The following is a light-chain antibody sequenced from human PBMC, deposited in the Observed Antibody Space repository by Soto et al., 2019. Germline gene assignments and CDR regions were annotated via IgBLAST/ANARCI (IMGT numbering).Light chain of an antibody. Sequence: QSALTQPGSVSGSPGQSITISCTGTSSDVGGYNYVSWYQQHPGKAPKLMIYDVSNRPSGVSNRFSGSKSGNTASLTISGLQAEDEDDYYCSSYTSSSTLLFGGGTKLTVL. CDR2: DVS. J-gene: IGLJ2*01. CDR1: SSDVGGYNY. V-gene: IGLV2-14*01. CDR3: SSYTSSSTLL.